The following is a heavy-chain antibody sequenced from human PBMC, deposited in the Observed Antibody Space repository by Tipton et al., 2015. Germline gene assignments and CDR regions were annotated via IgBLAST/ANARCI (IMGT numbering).Heavy chain of an antibody. Sequence: QLVQSGAEVKKPGDSLKISCQGSGYSFTSYWIAWVRQMPGKGLEWMGIIQPGDSQTRYSPSFQGQVTFSVDKSISTAYLQWSGLKASDTAVYYCARRLPYFEWSKVYYFDYWGQGSPVTVSP. J-gene: IGHJ4*02. V-gene: IGHV5-51*01. CDR3: ARRLPYFEWSKVYYFDY. D-gene: IGHD3-9*01. CDR1: GYSFTSYW. CDR2: IQPGDSQT.